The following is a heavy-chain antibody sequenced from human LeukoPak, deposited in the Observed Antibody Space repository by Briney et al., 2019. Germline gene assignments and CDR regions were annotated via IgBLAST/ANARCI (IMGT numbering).Heavy chain of an antibody. V-gene: IGHV1-2*02. J-gene: IGHJ4*02. CDR2: INPNSGGT. CDR3: ARDPVKFSYSYGFALRY. Sequence: ASVKVSCKASGYTFTGYYMHWVRQAPGQGLEWMGWINPNSGGTNYAQKFQGRVTMTRDTSISTAYMELSRLRSDDTAVYYCARDPVKFSYSYGFALRYWGQGTLVTVSS. D-gene: IGHD5-18*01. CDR1: GYTFTGYY.